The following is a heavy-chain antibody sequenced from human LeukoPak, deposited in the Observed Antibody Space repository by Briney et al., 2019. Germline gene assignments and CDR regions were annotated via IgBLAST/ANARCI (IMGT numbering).Heavy chain of an antibody. V-gene: IGHV4-59*01. J-gene: IGHJ4*02. CDR3: ARAWATDYFDY. CDR1: GGSISSYH. CDR2: MYYSGAI. Sequence: SETLSLTCTVSGGSISSYHWSWIRQPPGKGLEWIGYMYYSGAINYNPSLESRVTISVDTSKNQFSLKLSSVTAADTAMYYCARAWATDYFDYWGQGTLVTVSS.